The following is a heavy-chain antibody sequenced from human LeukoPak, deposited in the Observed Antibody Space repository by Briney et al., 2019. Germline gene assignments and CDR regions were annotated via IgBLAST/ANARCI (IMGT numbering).Heavy chain of an antibody. D-gene: IGHD2-2*02. CDR2: ISGSGGST. J-gene: IGHJ4*02. Sequence: GGSLRLSCAASGFTFSSYAMSWVRQAPGKGLEWVSAISGSGGSTYYADSVKGRFTISRDNSKNTLYLQMNSLRAEDTAVYYCAKEGGSPYCSSTSCYMGEFDYWGQGTLVTVSS. CDR3: AKEGGSPYCSSTSCYMGEFDY. CDR1: GFTFSSYA. V-gene: IGHV3-23*01.